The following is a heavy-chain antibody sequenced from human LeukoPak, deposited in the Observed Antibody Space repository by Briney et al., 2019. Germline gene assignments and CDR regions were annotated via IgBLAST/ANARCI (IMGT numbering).Heavy chain of an antibody. CDR1: GFTFSSYA. Sequence: GGSLRLSCAASGFTFSSYAMSWVRQAPGKGLEWVSAISGSGGSTYYADSVKGRFTISRDNSKSTLYLQMNSLRAEDTAVYYCAKDGGRSGISDYWGQGTLVTVSS. CDR2: ISGSGGST. CDR3: AKDGGRSGISDY. D-gene: IGHD3-10*01. V-gene: IGHV3-23*01. J-gene: IGHJ4*02.